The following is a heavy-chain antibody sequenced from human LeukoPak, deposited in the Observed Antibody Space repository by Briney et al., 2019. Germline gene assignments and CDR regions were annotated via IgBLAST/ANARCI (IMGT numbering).Heavy chain of an antibody. Sequence: PGGSLTLSCAASGFTFSSYVLHWVGQPHARGLEWVAVIYYDGSNKYYADSVKGRFTISRDNSKNTLYLQMNSLRAEDTAVYYCATGRAYGSGSYYKASFDIWGQGTMVTVSS. CDR2: IYYDGSNK. CDR1: GFTFSSYV. D-gene: IGHD3-10*01. V-gene: IGHV3-30*04. J-gene: IGHJ3*02. CDR3: ATGRAYGSGSYYKASFDI.